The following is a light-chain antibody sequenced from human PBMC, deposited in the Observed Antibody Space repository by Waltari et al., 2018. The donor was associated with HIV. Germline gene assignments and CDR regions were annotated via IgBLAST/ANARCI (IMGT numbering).Light chain of an antibody. V-gene: IGKV1-39*01. CDR3: QQSYTTPRT. CDR2: VAS. Sequence: DIQMTQSPSSLSASLGVRIPIKCRASQDIASYLNWYRHRPGTAPQLLIYVASNLQTGVPSRFSASGSGTDFSLTIDGLQRDDFATYFCQQSYTTPRTFGLGTRVE. J-gene: IGKJ1*01. CDR1: QDIASY.